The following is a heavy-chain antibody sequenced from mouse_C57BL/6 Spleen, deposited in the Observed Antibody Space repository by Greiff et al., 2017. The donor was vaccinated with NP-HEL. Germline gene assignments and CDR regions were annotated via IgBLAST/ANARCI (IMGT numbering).Heavy chain of an antibody. Sequence: QVQLQQSGAELVMPGASVKLSCKASGYTFTSYWMHWVKQRPGQGLEWIGEIDPSDSYTNYNQKFKGKSTLTVDKSSSTAYMQLSSLTSEDSAVYYCARGSYDGYGMDYWGQGTSVTVSS. CDR2: IDPSDSYT. D-gene: IGHD2-3*01. V-gene: IGHV1-69*01. J-gene: IGHJ4*01. CDR1: GYTFTSYW. CDR3: ARGSYDGYGMDY.